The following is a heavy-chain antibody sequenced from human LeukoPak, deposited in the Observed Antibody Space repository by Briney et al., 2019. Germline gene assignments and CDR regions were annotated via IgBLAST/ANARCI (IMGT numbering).Heavy chain of an antibody. CDR1: GFTFSDYW. CDR2: IKEDGIDK. Sequence: GGSLRLSCVASGFTFSDYWMTWVRQAPGKGLERVANIKEDGIDKYFLDSVEGRFSISRDNGKNSLYLQMNSLRLDDTAAYYCAREVPGAMNAFDIWGQGTMVTVSS. V-gene: IGHV3-7*01. CDR3: AREVPGAMNAFDI. D-gene: IGHD2-2*01. J-gene: IGHJ3*02.